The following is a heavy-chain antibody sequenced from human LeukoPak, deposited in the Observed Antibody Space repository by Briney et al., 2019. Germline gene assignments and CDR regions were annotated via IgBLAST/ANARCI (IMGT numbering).Heavy chain of an antibody. V-gene: IGHV4-34*01. D-gene: IGHD2-21*01. CDR2: INHSGST. Sequence: PSETLSLTCAVYGGSFSGYYWSWIRQPPGKGLEWIGEINHSGSTNYNPSLKSRVTISVDTSKNQFSLKLSSVTAADTAVYYCARGWWGSADYWGQGTLVTVSS. CDR3: ARGWWGSADY. J-gene: IGHJ4*02. CDR1: GGSFSGYY.